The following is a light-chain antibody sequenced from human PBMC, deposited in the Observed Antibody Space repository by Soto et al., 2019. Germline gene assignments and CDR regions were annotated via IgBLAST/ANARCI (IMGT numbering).Light chain of an antibody. CDR3: QQRRDWPIT. J-gene: IGKJ5*01. Sequence: EIVFTQSPATLSLSPGERATLSCRASQSLDTYLAWYQQKPGQAPRLLIHDVSNRATGIPARFSGGGSGTDFTLTISSXEPEDFAVYYCQQRRDWPITFGQGTRLEIK. CDR2: DVS. V-gene: IGKV3-11*01. CDR1: QSLDTY.